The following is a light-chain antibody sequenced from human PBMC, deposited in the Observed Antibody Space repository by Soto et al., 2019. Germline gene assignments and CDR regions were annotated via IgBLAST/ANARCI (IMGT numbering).Light chain of an antibody. V-gene: IGKV3-11*01. CDR3: QQRSNWK. CDR2: DAS. CDR1: QSVSSY. Sequence: EIVLTQSPATLSLSPGERATLSCRASQSVSSYLAWYQQKPGQAPRLLIYDASNRATGIPARFSGSGSGTDFTLTNSSLEPEDFALYYCQQRSNWKFGQGTKVEIK. J-gene: IGKJ1*01.